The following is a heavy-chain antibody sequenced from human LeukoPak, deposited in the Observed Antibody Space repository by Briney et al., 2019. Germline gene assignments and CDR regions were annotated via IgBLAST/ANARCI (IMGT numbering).Heavy chain of an antibody. CDR3: ARGGVVVAGHFDY. J-gene: IGHJ4*02. CDR1: GGTFSSYA. V-gene: IGHV1-69*01. D-gene: IGHD2-15*01. CDR2: IIPIFCTA. Sequence: SVKVSCKASGGTFSSYAISWVRQAPGQGLEWMGGIIPIFCTANYAQKFQGRVTITADESTSTAYMELSSLRSEDTAVYYCARGGVVVAGHFDYWGQGTLVTVSS.